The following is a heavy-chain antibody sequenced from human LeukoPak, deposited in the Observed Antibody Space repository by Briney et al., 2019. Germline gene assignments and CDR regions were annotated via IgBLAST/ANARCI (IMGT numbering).Heavy chain of an antibody. V-gene: IGHV3-74*01. J-gene: IGHJ4*02. CDR2: INSEGSST. CDR1: GLTFSIYW. Sequence: GGSLRLSCAASGLTFSIYWVHWVRQAPGEGLVWVSSINSEGSSTSYADSVKGRFTISRDNAKNTLYLQMNTLRAEDTAVYYCASLDYWGQGTPVTVSS. CDR3: ASLDY.